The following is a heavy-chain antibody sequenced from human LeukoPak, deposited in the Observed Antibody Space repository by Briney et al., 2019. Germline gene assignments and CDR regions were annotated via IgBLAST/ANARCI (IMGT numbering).Heavy chain of an antibody. Sequence: ASVKVSCKASGYTFTSYDINWVRQPTGQGLAWVGWMNPNSSNTGYAEKFQGRVTMTSNTSISTAYMELSSLRSEDAAVYYCASIHTYGSGSFDYWGQGTLVTVSS. CDR2: MNPNSSNT. CDR1: GYTFTSYD. J-gene: IGHJ4*02. CDR3: ASIHTYGSGSFDY. D-gene: IGHD3-10*01. V-gene: IGHV1-8*01.